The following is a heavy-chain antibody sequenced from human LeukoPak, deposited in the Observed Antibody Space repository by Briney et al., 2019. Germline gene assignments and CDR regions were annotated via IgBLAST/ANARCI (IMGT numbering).Heavy chain of an antibody. D-gene: IGHD3-3*01. V-gene: IGHV1-8*01. CDR1: GYTFITYD. Sequence: GASVKVSCKASGYTFITYDINWVRQAPGQGLEWMGWMNPNSGNKGNAQKIQGRVTMTRNTSISTAYMELSSLRSEDTAVYYCARGPRVFYDFNMDVWGKGTTVTVSS. CDR3: ARGPRVFYDFNMDV. J-gene: IGHJ6*03. CDR2: MNPNSGNK.